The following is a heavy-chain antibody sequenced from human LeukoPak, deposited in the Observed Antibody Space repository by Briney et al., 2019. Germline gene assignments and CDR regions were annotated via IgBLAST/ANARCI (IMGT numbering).Heavy chain of an antibody. CDR3: ARTLGDYYDSIGFDP. D-gene: IGHD3-22*01. Sequence: GESLQISCKGSGYSFTSYWIGWVRQMPGKGLEWMGIIYPGDSDTRYSPSFQGQVTISADKSISPAYLQWSSLKASDTAMYYCARTLGDYYDSIGFDPWGQGTLVTVSS. CDR2: IYPGDSDT. CDR1: GYSFTSYW. J-gene: IGHJ5*02. V-gene: IGHV5-51*01.